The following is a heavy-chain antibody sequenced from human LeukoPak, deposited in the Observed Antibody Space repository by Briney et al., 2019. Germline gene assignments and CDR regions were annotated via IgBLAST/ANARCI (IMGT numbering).Heavy chain of an antibody. CDR1: GGTFSSYA. CDR3: ARDVGYYEADYMDV. D-gene: IGHD3-22*01. J-gene: IGHJ6*03. Sequence: ASVKVSCKASGGTFSSYAISWVRQAPGQGLEWMGGIIPIFGTANYAQKFQGRVTITADESTSTAYMELSSLRSEDTAVYYCARDVGYYEADYMDVWGKGTTVTISS. V-gene: IGHV1-69*13. CDR2: IIPIFGTA.